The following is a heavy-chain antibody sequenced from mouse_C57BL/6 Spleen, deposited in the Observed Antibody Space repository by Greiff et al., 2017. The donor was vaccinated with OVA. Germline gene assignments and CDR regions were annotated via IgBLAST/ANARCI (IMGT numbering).Heavy chain of an antibody. CDR3: AREGDEYAGYYAMDY. CDR2: IYYSGTI. Sequence: EVKLEESGPGLVQPSQTVFLTCTVTGISITTGNYRWSWFRQFPGNKLEWIGYIYYSGTITYNPSRTSRTTITRDTPKNQFFLEMNSLTAEDTATYYCAREGDEYAGYYAMDYWGQGNSVTVSS. J-gene: IGHJ4*01. V-gene: IGHV3-5*01. D-gene: IGHD5-2*01. CDR1: GISITTGNYR.